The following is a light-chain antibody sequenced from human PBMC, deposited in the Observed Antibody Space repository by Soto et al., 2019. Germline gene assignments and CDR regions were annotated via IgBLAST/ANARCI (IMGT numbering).Light chain of an antibody. J-gene: IGKJ4*01. CDR2: DAS. CDR3: QQYNFWPPLT. CDR1: QSVNSN. Sequence: EIVLTQSPATLSVSPGARATLSFSASQSVNSNLAWYRQKPGQAPRLLISDASTRATGVPARFSGSWSGTEFTLTISSLQSEDSGIYYCQQYNFWPPLTFGGGTKVEIK. V-gene: IGKV3-15*01.